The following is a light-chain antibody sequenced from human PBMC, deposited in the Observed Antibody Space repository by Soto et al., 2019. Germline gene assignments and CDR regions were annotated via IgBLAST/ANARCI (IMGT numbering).Light chain of an antibody. V-gene: IGKV3-20*01. CDR1: QSVTVNS. CDR2: AAS. Sequence: EILLTHSPSTLSLSPGEGVTLSFRAGQSVTVNSLAWYQQKPGQAPRLLIYAASTRAAAVPDRFTGSGSGTDFALTISRLEPEDFGVYYCQQYGDSPLTSGPGTKVDIK. CDR3: QQYGDSPLT. J-gene: IGKJ3*01.